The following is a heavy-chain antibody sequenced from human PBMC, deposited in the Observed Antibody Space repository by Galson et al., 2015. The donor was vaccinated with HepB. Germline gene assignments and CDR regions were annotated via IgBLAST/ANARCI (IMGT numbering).Heavy chain of an antibody. CDR3: AKDSYCSGGSCYPDYYYYYYMDV. CDR2: ISYDGSNK. V-gene: IGHV3-30*18. CDR1: SYG. Sequence: SYGMHWVRQAPGKGLEWVAVISYDGSNKYYADSVKGRFTISRDNSKNTLYLQMNSLRAEDTAVYYCAKDSYCSGGSCYPDYYYYYYMDVWGKGTTVTVSS. D-gene: IGHD2-15*01. J-gene: IGHJ6*03.